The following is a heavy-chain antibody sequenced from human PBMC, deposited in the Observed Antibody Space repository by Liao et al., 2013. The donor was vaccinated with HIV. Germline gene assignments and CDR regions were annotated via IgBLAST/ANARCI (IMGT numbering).Heavy chain of an antibody. CDR1: GGSISSGDYY. CDR3: ARAMYYYGLGSQRGAFQH. CDR2: IYYSGST. D-gene: IGHD3-10*01. V-gene: IGHV4-30-4*08. Sequence: QVQLQESGPGLVKPSQTLSLTCTVSGGSISSGDYYWTWIRQPPGKGLEWIGYIYYSGSTYYNPSLKSRVTISVDTSKNQFSLKLSSVTAADTAVYYCARAMYYYGLGSQRGAFQHWGQGTLVTVSS. J-gene: IGHJ1*01.